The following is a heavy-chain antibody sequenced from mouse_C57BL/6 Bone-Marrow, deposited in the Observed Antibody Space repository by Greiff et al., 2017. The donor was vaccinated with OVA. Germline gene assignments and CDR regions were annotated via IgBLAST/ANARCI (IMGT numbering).Heavy chain of an antibody. CDR3: ARYYYGSPYY. CDR1: GYAFSSSW. J-gene: IGHJ2*01. Sequence: VKLMESGPELVKPGASVKISCKASGYAFSSSWMNWVKQRPGKGLEWIGRIYPGDGDTNYNGKFKGKATLTADKSSSTAYMQLSSLTSEDSAVYFCARYYYGSPYYWGQGTTLTVSS. D-gene: IGHD1-1*01. V-gene: IGHV1-82*01. CDR2: IYPGDGDT.